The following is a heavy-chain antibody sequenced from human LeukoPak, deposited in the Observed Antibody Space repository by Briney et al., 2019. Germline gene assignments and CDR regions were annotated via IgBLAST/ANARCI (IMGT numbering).Heavy chain of an antibody. Sequence: PSQTLSLTCTVSGGSISSGGYYWSWIRQHPGKGLEWIGYIYYSGSTYYNPSLKSRVTISVDTSKNQFSLKLSSVTAADTAVYYCARVTEGYGDYVGRYYGMDVWGQGTTVTVSS. CDR3: ARVTEGYGDYVGRYYGMDV. D-gene: IGHD4-17*01. V-gene: IGHV4-31*03. CDR2: IYYSGST. CDR1: GGSISSGGYY. J-gene: IGHJ6*02.